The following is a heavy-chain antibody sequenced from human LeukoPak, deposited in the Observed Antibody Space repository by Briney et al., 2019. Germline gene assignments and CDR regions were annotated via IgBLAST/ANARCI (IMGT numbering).Heavy chain of an antibody. D-gene: IGHD3-10*01. CDR3: ARLGGSGSYYIGWFDP. V-gene: IGHV4-39*01. CDR1: GGSISSSSYY. Sequence: SETLSLTCTVSGGSISSSSYYWGWIRQPPGKGLEWIGSIYYSGSTYYNPSLKSRVTISVDTSKNQFSLKLSSVTAADTAVYYCARLGGSGSYYIGWFDPWGQGTLVTVSS. CDR2: IYYSGST. J-gene: IGHJ5*02.